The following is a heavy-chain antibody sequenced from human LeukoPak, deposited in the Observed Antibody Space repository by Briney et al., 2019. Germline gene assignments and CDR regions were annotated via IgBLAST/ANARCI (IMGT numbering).Heavy chain of an antibody. D-gene: IGHD5-18*01. Sequence: SSVKVSCKASGVTFGSYVISWVRQAPGQGLEWMGGIIPIFGTAHYAQKFQGRLTITADESTSTVYIEMSSLRSEATAMYYCAKEGDTALVTGYFDLWGRGTLVTVSA. J-gene: IGHJ2*01. CDR2: IIPIFGTA. CDR3: AKEGDTALVTGYFDL. V-gene: IGHV1-69*01. CDR1: GVTFGSYV.